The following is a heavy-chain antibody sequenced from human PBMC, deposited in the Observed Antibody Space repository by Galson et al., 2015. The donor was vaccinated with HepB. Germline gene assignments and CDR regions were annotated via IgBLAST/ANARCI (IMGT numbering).Heavy chain of an antibody. Sequence: SLRLSCAASGFTFSSYEMNWVRQAPGKGLEWLSYISSGSSIIYYADSVKGRFTISRDNAKNSLYLQMNSLRAEDTAVYYCAKTGTFDDYWGQGTLVTVSS. V-gene: IGHV3-48*03. D-gene: IGHD2/OR15-2a*01. CDR2: ISSGSSII. CDR3: AKTGTFDDY. CDR1: GFTFSSYE. J-gene: IGHJ4*02.